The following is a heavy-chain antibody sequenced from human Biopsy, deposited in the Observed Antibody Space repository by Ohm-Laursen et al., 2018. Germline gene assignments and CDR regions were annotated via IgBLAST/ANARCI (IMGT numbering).Heavy chain of an antibody. Sequence: GTLSLTCRVSGVYISDYYWSWIRQPPGKGLEWIGHISYTGYTSYNPSLKSRVTISADTSKSQLSLHLTSVTAADTAVYYCASRGLVMASDYYFDDWGQGTLVTVSS. CDR1: GVYISDYY. J-gene: IGHJ4*02. D-gene: IGHD3/OR15-3a*01. V-gene: IGHV4-59*08. CDR3: ASRGLVMASDYYFDD. CDR2: ISYTGYT.